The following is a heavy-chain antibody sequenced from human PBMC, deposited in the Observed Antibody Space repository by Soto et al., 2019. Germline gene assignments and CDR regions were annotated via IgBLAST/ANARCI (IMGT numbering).Heavy chain of an antibody. Sequence: QVQLVQSGAEVKKPGASVKVSCKASGYTFTSYYMHWVRQAPGQGLEWMGIINPSGGSTSYAQKFQGRVTMTRDTSTSTVYMELSSLRSEDTAVYYCARAGRYGDSGYDAFDIWGQGTMVTVSS. J-gene: IGHJ3*02. CDR2: INPSGGST. D-gene: IGHD4-17*01. CDR3: ARAGRYGDSGYDAFDI. CDR1: GYTFTSYY. V-gene: IGHV1-46*01.